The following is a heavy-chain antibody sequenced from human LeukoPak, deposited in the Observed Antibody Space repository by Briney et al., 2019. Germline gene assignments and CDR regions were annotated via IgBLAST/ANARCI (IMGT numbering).Heavy chain of an antibody. CDR2: ISGSGGST. J-gene: IGHJ5*01. CDR3: AKALEQETVIALDS. V-gene: IGHV3-23*01. D-gene: IGHD6-13*01. CDR1: GFTFSTYA. Sequence: GGSLRLSCAASGFTFSTYAMSWVRQAPGKGLEWVSAISGSGGSTYYADSVKGRFSISRDNSKNTLYLQMNSLRAEDTSIYFCAKALEQETVIALDSWGQGTLVTVSS.